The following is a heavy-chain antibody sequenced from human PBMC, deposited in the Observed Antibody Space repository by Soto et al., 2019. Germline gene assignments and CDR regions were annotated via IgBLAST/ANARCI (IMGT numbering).Heavy chain of an antibody. D-gene: IGHD4-17*01. V-gene: IGHV2-5*01. CDR1: GFSLTTAGAG. Sequence: QITLKESGPTLVKLTQTLTLTCTFSGFSLTTAGAGVGWIRQPPGKALEWLALIYWNDDTRYSPSLKSRLTITKDTSKNQVVLRMTNMDPVDTGTYYCAHRGYGNYPRDNWFDPWGQGILVIVSS. CDR3: AHRGYGNYPRDNWFDP. CDR2: IYWNDDT. J-gene: IGHJ5*02.